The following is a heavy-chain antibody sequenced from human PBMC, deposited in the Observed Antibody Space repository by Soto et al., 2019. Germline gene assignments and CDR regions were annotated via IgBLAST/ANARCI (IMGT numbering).Heavy chain of an antibody. V-gene: IGHV4-59*01. CDR1: GASIRSYY. Sequence: QVQLQESGPGLVRPSETLSLTCTVSGASIRSYYWSWIRQPPGKGLEWIGFIHHSGSTNYNPSLKSRLTMSVDTSKNQFSLKLSSVTAADTAVYYCTRGDSSSWRPHFDYWGQGTLGTVSS. J-gene: IGHJ4*02. D-gene: IGHD6-13*01. CDR3: TRGDSSSWRPHFDY. CDR2: IHHSGST.